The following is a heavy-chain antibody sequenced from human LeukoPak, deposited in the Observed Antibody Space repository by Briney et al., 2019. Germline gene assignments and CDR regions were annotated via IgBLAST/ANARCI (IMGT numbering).Heavy chain of an antibody. V-gene: IGHV3-30*02. J-gene: IGHJ4*02. CDR2: IRYDGSNK. Sequence: PSGGSLRLSCAASGFTFSTYGMHWVRQAPGKGLEWVAFIRYDGSNKYYADSVKGRFTISRDNSKKTLYLQMKSLRAEDTAVYYCAKGFGSYYSSGVYMAYWGQGTLVTVSS. CDR3: AKGFGSYYSSGVYMAY. CDR1: GFTFSTYG. D-gene: IGHD1-26*01.